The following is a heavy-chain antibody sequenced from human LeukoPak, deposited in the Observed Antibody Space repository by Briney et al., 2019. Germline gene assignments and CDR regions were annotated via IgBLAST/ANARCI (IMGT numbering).Heavy chain of an antibody. J-gene: IGHJ3*02. CDR2: IWYDGSNK. CDR1: GFTLSSYG. CDR3: AKAFLDHDAFDI. Sequence: GGSLRLSCAASGFTLSSYGMHWVRQAPGKGLEWVAVIWYDGSNKYYTDSVKGRFTISRDNSKNTLYLQMNSLRAEDTAVYYCAKAFLDHDAFDIWGQGTMVTVSS. V-gene: IGHV3-33*06.